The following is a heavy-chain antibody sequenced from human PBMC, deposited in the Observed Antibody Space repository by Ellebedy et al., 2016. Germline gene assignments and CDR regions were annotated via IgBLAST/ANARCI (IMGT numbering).Heavy chain of an antibody. J-gene: IGHJ3*01. CDR3: ARFLEDNSDGFDV. CDR2: TYTAGDS. D-gene: IGHD5-24*01. CDR1: GFSVSSHY. Sequence: GGSLRLXCVASGFSVSSHYMTWVRQAPGKGLDWVSITYTAGDSYYAASVKGRFTVSRDKSKNIFYLQMNSLRADDTAVYFCARFLEDNSDGFDVWGLGTRVTVSS. V-gene: IGHV3-53*01.